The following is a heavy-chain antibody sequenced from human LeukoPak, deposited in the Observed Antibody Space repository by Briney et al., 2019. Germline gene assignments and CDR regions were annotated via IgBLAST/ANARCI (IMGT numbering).Heavy chain of an antibody. CDR1: RFTFRSYW. D-gene: IGHD5-12*01. CDR3: ARVGYSGWNLEY. J-gene: IGHJ4*02. Sequence: GGSLRLSCAASRFTFRSYWMSWVRQAPGKGLEWVANINQGGSVKYYVDSVKGRFTISRDDAKNSLYVQMNSLRDEDTAVYYCARVGYSGWNLEYWGQGTLVTVSS. V-gene: IGHV3-7*01. CDR2: INQGGSVK.